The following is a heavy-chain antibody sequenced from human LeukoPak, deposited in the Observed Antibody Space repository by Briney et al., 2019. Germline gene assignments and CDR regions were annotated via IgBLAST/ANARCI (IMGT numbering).Heavy chain of an antibody. J-gene: IGHJ4*02. CDR1: GYTFTGYY. V-gene: IGHV1-2*02. CDR3: ARVEIVQDSSSWYVPLGRQIAVAGGIDY. CDR2: INPNSGGT. Sequence: ASVKVSCKASGYTFTGYYMHWLRQAPGQGLEWMGWINPNSGGTNYAQKFQGRVTMTRDTSISTAYMELSRLRSDDTAVYYCARVEIVQDSSSWYVPLGRQIAVAGGIDYWGQGTLVTVSS. D-gene: IGHD6-13*01.